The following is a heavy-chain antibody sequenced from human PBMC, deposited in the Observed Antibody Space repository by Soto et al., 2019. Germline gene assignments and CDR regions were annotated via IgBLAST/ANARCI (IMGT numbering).Heavy chain of an antibody. J-gene: IGHJ4*02. CDR2: INHSGRT. Sequence: PSETLSLTCAVYGGSFSGYCWSWIRQPPGKGLEWIGEINHSGRTNYNPSLKSRVTISVDTSKSQFSLKLSSVTAADTAAYYCARGRKYYDFWSGYSHPRYYFNYWGQGTLVTVSS. CDR3: ARGRKYYDFWSGYSHPRYYFNY. D-gene: IGHD3-3*01. CDR1: GGSFSGYC. V-gene: IGHV4-34*01.